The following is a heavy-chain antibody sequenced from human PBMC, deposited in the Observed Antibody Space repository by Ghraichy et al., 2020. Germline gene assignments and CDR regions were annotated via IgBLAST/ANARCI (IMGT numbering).Heavy chain of an antibody. CDR1: GFTFSDYY. D-gene: IGHD3-9*01. CDR2: IWYDGSNK. J-gene: IGHJ6*03. Sequence: GGSLRLSCAASGFTFSDYYMHWVRQAPGKGLEWVAVIWYDGSNKYYADSVKGRFTISRDNSKNTLYLQMNSLRAEDTAVYYCARDYYDILTGYPSRYMDVWGKGTTVTVSS. V-gene: IGHV3-33*08. CDR3: ARDYYDILTGYPSRYMDV.